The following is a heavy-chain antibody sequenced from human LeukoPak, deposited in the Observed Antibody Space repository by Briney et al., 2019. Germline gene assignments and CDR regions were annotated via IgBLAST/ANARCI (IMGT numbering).Heavy chain of an antibody. Sequence: PSETLSLTCTVSGGSISSYYWSWIRQPPGKGLEWIGYIYYSGSTNYNPSLKSRVTISVDTSKNQFSLKLSSVTAADTAVYYCARVNDDYYYYYMDVWGKGTTVTISS. J-gene: IGHJ6*03. CDR1: GGSISSYY. CDR3: ARVNDDYYYYYMDV. CDR2: IYYSGST. V-gene: IGHV4-59*08.